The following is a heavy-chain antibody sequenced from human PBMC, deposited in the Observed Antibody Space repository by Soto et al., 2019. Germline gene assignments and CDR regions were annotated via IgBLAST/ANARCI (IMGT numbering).Heavy chain of an antibody. D-gene: IGHD3-22*01. CDR2: ISYDGSNK. J-gene: IGHJ3*02. V-gene: IGHV3-30*18. CDR3: AKFSLAVEYYDSSGYSGDAFDI. CDR1: GFTFSSYG. Sequence: QVQLVESGGGVVQPGRSLRLSCAASGFTFSSYGMHWVRQAPGKGLEWVAVISYDGSNKYYADSVKGRFTISRDNSKNTRYLQMNSLRAEDTAVYYCAKFSLAVEYYDSSGYSGDAFDIWGQGTMVTVSS.